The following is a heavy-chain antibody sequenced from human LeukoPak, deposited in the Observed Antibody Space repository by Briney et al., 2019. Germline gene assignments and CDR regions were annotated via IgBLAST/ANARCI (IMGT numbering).Heavy chain of an antibody. CDR1: GYTFTSYD. Sequence: ASVKVSCKASGYTFTSYDINWVRQATGQGLEWMGWMNPNSGNTGYAQKFQGRVTITRNTSISTAYMELSSLRAEDTAVYYCARVGGGSGGSWSHDYWGQGTLVTVSS. V-gene: IGHV1-8*03. D-gene: IGHD2-15*01. CDR2: MNPNSGNT. CDR3: ARVGGGSGGSWSHDY. J-gene: IGHJ4*02.